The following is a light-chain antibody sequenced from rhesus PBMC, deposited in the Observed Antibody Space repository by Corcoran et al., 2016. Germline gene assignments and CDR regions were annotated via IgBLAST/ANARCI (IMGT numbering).Light chain of an antibody. J-gene: IGKJ2*01. CDR3: QQYNNSPPYS. Sequence: DIQMTQSPSSLSASVGDRVTITCRASQGINKYVSWYQQKPGKDPKPLIYYASRLETGVPSRFSGSRSGTDFTLTIISLQPEDIATYYCQQYNNSPPYSFGQGSKVEIK. CDR1: QGINKY. CDR2: YAS. V-gene: IGKV1-66*01.